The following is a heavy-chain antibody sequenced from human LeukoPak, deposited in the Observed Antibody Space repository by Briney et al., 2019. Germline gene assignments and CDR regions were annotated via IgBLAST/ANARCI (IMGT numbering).Heavy chain of an antibody. V-gene: IGHV3-64D*06. Sequence: GGSLRLSCSTSGFTFSNHFMHWVRQAPGKGLEYVSNIGPNGASTLYADSVKGRFTISRDNSKNALYLQLTSLRLEDTALYYCVKDLTGTWSFDYWGQGTLVTVSS. D-gene: IGHD3-9*01. CDR2: IGPNGAST. CDR3: VKDLTGTWSFDY. J-gene: IGHJ4*02. CDR1: GFTFSNHF.